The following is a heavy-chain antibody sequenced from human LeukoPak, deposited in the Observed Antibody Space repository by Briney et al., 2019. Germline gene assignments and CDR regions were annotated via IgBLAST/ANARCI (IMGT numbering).Heavy chain of an antibody. V-gene: IGHV3-9*01. CDR2: ISWNSGSI. CDR1: GFTFDDYA. Sequence: GGSLRLSCAASGFTFDDYAMHWVRQGPGKGLEWVSGISWNSGSIGYADSVKGRFTISRDNAKNSLYLQMNSLRAEDTALYHCAKDSGYYYDSSGYYPYWGQGTLVTVSS. D-gene: IGHD3-22*01. CDR3: AKDSGYYYDSSGYYPY. J-gene: IGHJ4*02.